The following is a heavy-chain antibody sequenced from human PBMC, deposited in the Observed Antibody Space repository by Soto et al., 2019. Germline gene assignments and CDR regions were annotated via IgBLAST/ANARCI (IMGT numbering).Heavy chain of an antibody. CDR2: IYHSGST. V-gene: IGHV4-4*02. Sequence: SETLSLTCAVSGGSISSSNWWSWVRQPPGKGLEWIGEIYHSGSTYYNPSLKSRVTISVDTSKNQLSLKLSSVTAADTAVYYCARWSYYYGSGRMDWFDPWGQGTLVTVSS. J-gene: IGHJ5*02. D-gene: IGHD3-10*01. CDR1: GGSISSSNW. CDR3: ARWSYYYGSGRMDWFDP.